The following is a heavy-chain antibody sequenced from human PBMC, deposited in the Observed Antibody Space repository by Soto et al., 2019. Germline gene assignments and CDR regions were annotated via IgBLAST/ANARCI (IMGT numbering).Heavy chain of an antibody. V-gene: IGHV4-59*08. J-gene: IGHJ3*02. CDR2: ISYSGGT. Sequence: QVQLQESGPGLVKPSETLSLTCAVSGDSITSDYWNWIRQPPGKGLEWIGYISYSGGTNYNPSLKRRVTISVDTSKNQFSLRLTSVTAADTAVYYCARTTVTIAGAFDMWGQGTVVTVSS. CDR1: GDSITSDY. CDR3: ARTTVTIAGAFDM. D-gene: IGHD4-17*01.